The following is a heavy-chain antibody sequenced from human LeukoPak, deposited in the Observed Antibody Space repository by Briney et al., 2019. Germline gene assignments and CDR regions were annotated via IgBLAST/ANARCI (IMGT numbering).Heavy chain of an antibody. CDR1: GFTFSNYA. CDR2: ISGSGDST. D-gene: IGHD6-19*01. J-gene: IGHJ6*03. CDR3: AKDGVIGWAYMDV. V-gene: IGHV3-23*01. Sequence: GGSLRLSCAASGFTFSNYAMSWVRQAPGKGLEWVSAISGSGDSTYYADSVKGRFTISRDNSKNTLCLQVNSLRSGDTAVYYCAKDGVIGWAYMDVWGKGTTVTVSS.